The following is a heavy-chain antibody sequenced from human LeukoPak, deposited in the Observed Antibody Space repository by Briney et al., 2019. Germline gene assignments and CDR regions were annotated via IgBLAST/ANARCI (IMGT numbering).Heavy chain of an antibody. Sequence: GGSLRLSCAASGFAFSSYAMSWVRQAPGKGLEWVSSISGTTRFIYYADSVKGRFTVSRDNDKNSLFLQMNSLRAEDTAVYYCASYPRQYFQHWGQGTLVTVSS. CDR3: ASYPRQYFQH. J-gene: IGHJ1*01. V-gene: IGHV3-21*04. CDR2: ISGTTRFI. D-gene: IGHD3-16*02. CDR1: GFAFSSYA.